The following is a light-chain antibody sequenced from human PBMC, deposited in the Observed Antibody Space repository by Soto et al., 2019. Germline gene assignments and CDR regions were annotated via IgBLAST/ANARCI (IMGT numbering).Light chain of an antibody. CDR2: EVT. V-gene: IGLV2-14*01. CDR3: SSYASNSNYV. Sequence: QSVLTQPASVSGSPGQSVTFSCTGTSSDIGDYNFVSWYQHHPGKAPKLIIYEVTHRPSGVSDRFSGSKSGYTASLTISGLQADDEADYYCSSYASNSNYVFGTGTKVTVL. CDR1: SSDIGDYNF. J-gene: IGLJ1*01.